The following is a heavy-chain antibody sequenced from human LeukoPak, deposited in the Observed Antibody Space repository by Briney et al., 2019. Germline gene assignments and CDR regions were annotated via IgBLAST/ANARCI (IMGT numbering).Heavy chain of an antibody. Sequence: GGSLRLSCAASGFTFSTYAMNWVRQAPGKGLEWVSSISGGGGATYSADSVQGRFTISRDNSNNTLYLQMNGLRADDTALYYCARKNPAGRDFVYWGQGTLVTVSS. CDR2: ISGGGGAT. J-gene: IGHJ4*02. D-gene: IGHD1-26*01. CDR1: GFTFSTYA. V-gene: IGHV3-23*01. CDR3: ARKNPAGRDFVY.